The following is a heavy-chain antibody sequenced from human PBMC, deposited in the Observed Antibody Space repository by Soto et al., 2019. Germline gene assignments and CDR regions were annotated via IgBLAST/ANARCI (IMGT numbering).Heavy chain of an antibody. CDR1: GFTFSSYS. Sequence: PVGSLRLSCAASGFTFSSYSMNWVRQAPGKGLEWVSSISSSSSYIYYADSVKGRFTISRDNAKNSLYLQMNSLRAEDTAVYYCARVEVVAAEDYYYMDVWGKGTTVTVSS. D-gene: IGHD2-15*01. J-gene: IGHJ6*03. CDR2: ISSSSSYI. V-gene: IGHV3-21*01. CDR3: ARVEVVAAEDYYYMDV.